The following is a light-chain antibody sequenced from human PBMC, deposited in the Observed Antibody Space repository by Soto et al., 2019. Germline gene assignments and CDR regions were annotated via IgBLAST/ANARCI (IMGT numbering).Light chain of an antibody. CDR3: TSSTSDSLYV. Sequence: QSALTQPASVSGSPGPSITISCTGTSSDVGGSKYVSWYQQYPGKVPKLLINKVSNRPSGVSNRFSGSKSGNTASTTISGLLAEDEADYFCTSSTSDSLYVFGSGTQLTVL. V-gene: IGLV2-14*01. CDR1: SSDVGGSKY. CDR2: KVS. J-gene: IGLJ1*01.